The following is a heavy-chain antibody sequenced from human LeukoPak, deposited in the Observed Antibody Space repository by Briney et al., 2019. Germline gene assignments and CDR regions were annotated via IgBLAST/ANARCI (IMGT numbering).Heavy chain of an antibody. J-gene: IGHJ4*02. V-gene: IGHV4-34*01. CDR3: ASSSSSTPFDY. CDR2: INHSGST. D-gene: IGHD3-22*01. CDR1: GGSFSGYY. Sequence: SETLPLTCAVYGGSFSGYYWSWIRQPPGKGLEWIGEINHSGSTNYNPSLKSRVTISVDTSKNQFSLKLSSVTAADTAVYYSASSSSSTPFDYWGQGTLVTVSS.